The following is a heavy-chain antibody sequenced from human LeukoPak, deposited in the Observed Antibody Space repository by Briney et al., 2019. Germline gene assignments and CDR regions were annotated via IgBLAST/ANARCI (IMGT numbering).Heavy chain of an antibody. D-gene: IGHD3/OR15-3a*01. J-gene: IGHJ3*02. V-gene: IGHV4-4*07. CDR2: IYTSGST. CDR3: ARANGRFWTPDAFDI. Sequence: SETLSLTCTVSGGSICSYYWSWIRQPAGKGLEWIGRIYTSGSTNYNPSLKSRVTMSVDTSKNQFSLKLSSVTAADTAVYYCARANGRFWTPDAFDIWGQGTMVTVSS. CDR1: GGSICSYY.